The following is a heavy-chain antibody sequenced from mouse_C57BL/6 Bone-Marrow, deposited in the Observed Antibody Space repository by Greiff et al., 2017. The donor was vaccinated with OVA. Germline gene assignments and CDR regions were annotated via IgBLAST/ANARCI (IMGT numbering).Heavy chain of an antibody. CDR2: INPSNGGT. CDR3: ARSPRQLRLHYAMDY. D-gene: IGHD3-2*02. J-gene: IGHJ4*01. V-gene: IGHV1-53*01. Sequence: QVQLQQPGTELVKPGASVKLSCKASGYTFTSYWMHWVKQRPGQGLEWIGNINPSNGGTNYNEKFKSKATLTVDKSPSTAYMQLSSLTSEDSAVYYCARSPRQLRLHYAMDYWGQGTSVTVSS. CDR1: GYTFTSYW.